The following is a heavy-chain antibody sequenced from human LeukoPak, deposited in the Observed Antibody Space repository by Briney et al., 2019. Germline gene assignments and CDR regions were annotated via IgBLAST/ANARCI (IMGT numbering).Heavy chain of an antibody. CDR2: IKQDGTEK. CDR1: GFSFTTYW. J-gene: IGHJ4*02. CDR3: AKLAKYFYGSETYYFFEH. Sequence: GGSLGLSCGASGFSFTTYWMGWVRQAPGKGLEWVANIKQDGTEKYYVDSVKGRFTISRDNAKNSLYLQMNSLRVEDTAVYYCAKLAKYFYGSETYYFFEHWGQGTPVTASS. V-gene: IGHV3-7*01. D-gene: IGHD3-10*01.